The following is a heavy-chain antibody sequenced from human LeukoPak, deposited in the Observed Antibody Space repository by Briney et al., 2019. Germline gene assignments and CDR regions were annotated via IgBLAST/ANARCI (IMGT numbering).Heavy chain of an antibody. D-gene: IGHD2-2*01. CDR2: INPNSGGT. V-gene: IGHV1-2*02. J-gene: IGHJ4*02. CDR1: GGNFSSYA. Sequence: GASVKVSCKASGGNFSSYAISWVRQAPGQGLEWMGWINPNSGGTNYAQKFQGKVTMTRDTSISTAYMELSRLRSDDTAVYYYSRLPAVPTDHVDYWGQGTLVTVSS. CDR3: SRLPAVPTDHVDY.